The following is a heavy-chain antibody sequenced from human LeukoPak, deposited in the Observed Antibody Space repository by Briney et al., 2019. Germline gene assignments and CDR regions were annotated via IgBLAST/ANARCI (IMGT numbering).Heavy chain of an antibody. CDR1: GGTFSSYT. V-gene: IGHV1-8*02. CDR2: MNPNSGNT. D-gene: IGHD3-3*01. CDR3: ARGGLPSYDFWSGYSFLIDY. Sequence: ASVKVSCKASGGTFSSYTINWVRQATGQGLEWMGWMNPNSGNTGYAQKFQGRVTMTRNTSISTAYMELSSLRSEDTAVYYCARGGLPSYDFWSGYSFLIDYWGQGTLVTVSS. J-gene: IGHJ4*02.